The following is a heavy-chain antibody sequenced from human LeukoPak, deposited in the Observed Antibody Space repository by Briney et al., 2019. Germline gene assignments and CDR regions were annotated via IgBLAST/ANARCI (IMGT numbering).Heavy chain of an antibody. D-gene: IGHD5-18*01. Sequence: PSETLSLTCAVYGGSFSGYYWSWIRQPPGKGLEWIGEINHSGSTNYNPSLKSRVTISVDTSKNQFSLKLSSVTAADTAVYYCARDRGYSYGDYYYYYYMDVWGKGTTVTVSS. CDR1: GGSFSGYY. CDR3: ARDRGYSYGDYYYYYYMDV. J-gene: IGHJ6*03. V-gene: IGHV4-34*01. CDR2: INHSGST.